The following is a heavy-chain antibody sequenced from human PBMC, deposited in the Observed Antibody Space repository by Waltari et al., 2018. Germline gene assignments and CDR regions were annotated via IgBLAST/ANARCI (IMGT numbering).Heavy chain of an antibody. V-gene: IGHV3-74*01. J-gene: IGHJ4*02. CDR1: GFIFSPYW. CDR2: INTDGSIT. D-gene: IGHD6-13*01. CDR3: VLYSSSFLGDC. Sequence: EVQLVESGGGLVQPGGSLRLPRSASGFIFSPYWMPWVRQAPGKGLVSVSHINTDGSITNYADSGKGRFTISRDNAKNTLFLQMNSLRAEDTAVYYCVLYSSSFLGDCWGQGTLVTVSS.